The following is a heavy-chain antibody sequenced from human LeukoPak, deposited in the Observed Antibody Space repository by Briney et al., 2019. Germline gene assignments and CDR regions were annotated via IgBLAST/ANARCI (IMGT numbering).Heavy chain of an antibody. J-gene: IGHJ3*01. CDR2: ISGSGGST. D-gene: IGHD3-3*01. V-gene: IGHV3-23*01. Sequence: SGGSLRLSCAASGFTFSNYAMSWVRQAPGKGLEWVSSISGSGGSTFYADSVKGRFPISRDNSKNTLYLQMNSLRAEDTALYYCANDVNTIFGVVMPYGRAFDLWGQGTMVTVSS. CDR3: ANDVNTIFGVVMPYGRAFDL. CDR1: GFTFSNYA.